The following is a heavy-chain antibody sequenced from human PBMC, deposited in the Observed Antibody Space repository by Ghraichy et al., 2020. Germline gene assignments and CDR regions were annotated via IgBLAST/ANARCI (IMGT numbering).Heavy chain of an antibody. D-gene: IGHD3-10*01. J-gene: IGHJ5*02. CDR2: IYYSGST. CDR1: GGSISSSSYY. Sequence: ETLSLTCTVSGGSISSSSYYWGWIRQPPGKGLEWIGSIYYSGSTYYNPSLKSRVTISVDTSKNQFSLKLSSVTAADTAVYYCARPFGRTNWFDPWGQGTLVTVSS. CDR3: ARPFGRTNWFDP. V-gene: IGHV4-39*01.